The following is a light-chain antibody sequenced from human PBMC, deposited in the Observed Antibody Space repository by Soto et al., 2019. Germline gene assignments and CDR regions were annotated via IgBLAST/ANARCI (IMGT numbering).Light chain of an antibody. Sequence: QSVLTQPPSVSGAPGQRVTISCTGSSSNIGAGYDLHWYQQLPGAAPKLLIYDDNNRPSGVPDRFSGSKSGTSASLAITGLQAEDEADYYCQSYDSSLSGYVFGTGTKAT. CDR3: QSYDSSLSGYV. CDR2: DDN. CDR1: SSNIGAGYD. V-gene: IGLV1-40*01. J-gene: IGLJ1*01.